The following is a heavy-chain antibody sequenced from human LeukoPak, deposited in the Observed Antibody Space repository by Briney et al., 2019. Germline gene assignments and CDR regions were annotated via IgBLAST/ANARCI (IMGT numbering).Heavy chain of an antibody. V-gene: IGHV3-23*01. CDR1: GFTFSSSA. CDR2: LSGSGGNT. CDR3: AKEIATGDFFDY. D-gene: IGHD7-27*01. Sequence: GGSLRLSCADSGFTFSSSAMSWVRQAPGKGLEWVSALSGSGGNTYYADSVKGRFTISRDNSKNTLYLQMNSLRAEDTAVYYCAKEIATGDFFDYWGQGTLVTVSS. J-gene: IGHJ4*02.